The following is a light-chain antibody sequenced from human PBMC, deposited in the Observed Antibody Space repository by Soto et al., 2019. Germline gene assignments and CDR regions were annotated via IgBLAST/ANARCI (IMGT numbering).Light chain of an antibody. J-gene: IGKJ4*01. CDR3: QQYSSTPLT. Sequence: DIVMTQSPASLAVSLGERATINCKSSQSFLYSSNNKNYLTWYQQKPGQPPKLLIYWASTRESGVPDRFSGSGSGTDFTLTISSRQAEAVAVYYCQQYSSTPLTCGGGTRWIS. CDR2: WAS. CDR1: QSFLYSSNNKNY. V-gene: IGKV4-1*01.